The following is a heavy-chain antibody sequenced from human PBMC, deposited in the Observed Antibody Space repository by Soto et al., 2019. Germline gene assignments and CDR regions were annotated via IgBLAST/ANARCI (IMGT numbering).Heavy chain of an antibody. V-gene: IGHV1-69*05. CDR3: ARGRGYSSLYWYFDL. D-gene: IGHD5-18*01. CDR1: GGTFSSYA. Sequence: SVKVSCKASGGTFSSYAISWVRQAPGQGLEWMGGIIPIFGTANYAQKFQGRVTITTDESTSTAYMELSSLRSEDTAVYYCARGRGYSSLYWYFDLWGRGTLVTVSS. CDR2: IIPIFGTA. J-gene: IGHJ2*01.